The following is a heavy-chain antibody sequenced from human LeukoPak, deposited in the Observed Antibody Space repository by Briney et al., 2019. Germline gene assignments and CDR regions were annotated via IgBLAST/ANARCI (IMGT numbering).Heavy chain of an antibody. CDR2: ISTSGSTI. Sequence: GGTLRLSCAASGFTFSSFEMNCVRQAPGKGLEWVSYISTSGSTIFYADSVKGRFTISRDNAKNSLYLQLNSLRAEDTAVYYCARSRAQANSYSVFDIWGQGTMVTVSS. CDR1: GFTFSSFE. V-gene: IGHV3-48*03. D-gene: IGHD4-11*01. J-gene: IGHJ3*02. CDR3: ARSRAQANSYSVFDI.